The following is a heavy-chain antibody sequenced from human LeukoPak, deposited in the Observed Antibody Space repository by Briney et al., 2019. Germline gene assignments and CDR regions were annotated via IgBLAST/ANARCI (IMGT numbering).Heavy chain of an antibody. CDR1: GFTFSSYG. CDR2: ISYDGSNK. CDR3: AKDMGYCSSTSCPLDY. Sequence: GGSLRLSCAASGFTFSSYGMHWVRQAPGKGLEWVAVISYDGSNKYYADSVKGRFAIPRDNSKNTLYLQMDSLRAEDTAVYYCAKDMGYCSSTSCPLDYWGQGTLVTVSS. J-gene: IGHJ4*02. D-gene: IGHD2-2*01. V-gene: IGHV3-30*18.